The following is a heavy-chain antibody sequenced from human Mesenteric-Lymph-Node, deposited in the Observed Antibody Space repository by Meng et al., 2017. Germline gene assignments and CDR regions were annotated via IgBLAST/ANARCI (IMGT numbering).Heavy chain of an antibody. Sequence: SGPTLVKPTQTLTLTCTFSGFSLSRGVGVGWIRQPPGKALEWLALIYWDDDKRYSPSLKSRLTITKDTSKNQVVLSMTNVDPVDTATYYCAHRRYFDWFSGTIFDYWGQGTLVTVSS. CDR3: AHRRYFDWFSGTIFDY. D-gene: IGHD3-9*01. CDR2: IYWDDDK. CDR1: GFSLSRGVG. V-gene: IGHV2-5*02. J-gene: IGHJ4*02.